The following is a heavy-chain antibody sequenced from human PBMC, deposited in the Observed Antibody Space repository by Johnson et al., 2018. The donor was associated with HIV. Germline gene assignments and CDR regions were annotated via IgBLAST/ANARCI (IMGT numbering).Heavy chain of an antibody. CDR2: IFHSGSA. D-gene: IGHD1-1*01. Sequence: QVQLQESGPGLVKPSQTLSLTCTVSGASISSKGYYWTWIRQHPGKGLEWIGYIFHSGSASYSPSLKSRITMSVDTSKNNFSLTLSSVTAADTAVYYCARVDGNEGYYWGQGTLVIVSS. CDR3: ARVDGNEGYY. J-gene: IGHJ4*02. V-gene: IGHV4-31*03. CDR1: GASISSKGYY.